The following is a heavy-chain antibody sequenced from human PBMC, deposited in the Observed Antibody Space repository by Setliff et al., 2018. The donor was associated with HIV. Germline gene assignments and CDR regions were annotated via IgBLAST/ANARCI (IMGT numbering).Heavy chain of an antibody. CDR3: ARSGPRDHDFWYDQSRRYFDL. CDR2: MNPKSGNT. CDR1: GYTFPSYD. J-gene: IGHJ2*01. Sequence: ASVKVSCKASGYTFPSYDINWVRQATGQSPEWMGWMNPKSGNTGYKQTFQDRITITRETSINTIHMELKSLTSEDAAVYYCARSGPRDHDFWYDQSRRYFDLWGRGTLVTVSS. D-gene: IGHD3-3*01. V-gene: IGHV1-8*03.